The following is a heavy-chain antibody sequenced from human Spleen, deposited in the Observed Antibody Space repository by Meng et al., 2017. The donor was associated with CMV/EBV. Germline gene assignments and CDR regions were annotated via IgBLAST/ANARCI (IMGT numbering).Heavy chain of an antibody. CDR1: GFTFSSYE. D-gene: IGHD1-26*01. Sequence: GESLKISCAASGFTFSSYEMNWVRQAPGKGLEWVSCTSSSGSTIYYADSVKGRFTISRYNSKRTMYLQMNNLRAEDTAVFYCANGGGRSRPYHFDYWGQGTLVTVSS. CDR3: ANGGGRSRPYHFDY. J-gene: IGHJ4*02. V-gene: IGHV3-48*03. CDR2: TSSSGSTI.